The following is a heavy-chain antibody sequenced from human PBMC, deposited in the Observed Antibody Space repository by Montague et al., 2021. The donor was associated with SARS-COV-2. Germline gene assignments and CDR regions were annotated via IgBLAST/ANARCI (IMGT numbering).Heavy chain of an antibody. V-gene: IGHV3-30*04. J-gene: IGHJ4*02. CDR2: ISYDGSNK. CDR3: ARGFRGGYSTFDY. Sequence: SLRLSCAASGFTFSSYAMHWVRQAPGKGLEWVAVISYDGSNKYYADSVKGRFTISRDNSKNTLYLQMNSLGAEDTAVYYCARGFRGGYSTFDYWGQGTLVTVSS. D-gene: IGHD2-21*01. CDR1: GFTFSSYA.